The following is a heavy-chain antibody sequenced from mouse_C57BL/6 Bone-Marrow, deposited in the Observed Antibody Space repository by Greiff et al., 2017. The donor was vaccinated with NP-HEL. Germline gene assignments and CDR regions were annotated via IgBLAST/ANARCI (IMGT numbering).Heavy chain of an antibody. J-gene: IGHJ1*03. CDR1: GYTFTSYG. CDR3: ARGGVYGNHWYFDV. CDR2: IYPRSGNT. Sequence: QVQLQQSGAELARPGASVKLSCKASGYTFTSYGISWVKQRTGQGLEWIGEIYPRSGNTYYNEKFKGKATLTADKSSSTAYMELRSLTSEDSAVYFCARGGVYGNHWYFDVWGTGTTVTVSS. D-gene: IGHD2-1*01. V-gene: IGHV1-81*01.